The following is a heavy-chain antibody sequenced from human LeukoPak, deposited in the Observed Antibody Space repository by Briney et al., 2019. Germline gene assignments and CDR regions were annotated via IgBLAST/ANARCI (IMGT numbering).Heavy chain of an antibody. CDR3: ARDVDGGNYWYFDL. CDR2: INHSGST. V-gene: IGHV4-34*01. J-gene: IGHJ2*01. D-gene: IGHD4-23*01. Sequence: SETLSLTCAVYGGSFSGYYWSWIRQPPGKGLEWIGEINHSGSTNYNPSLRSRVTMSLDTSKNQFSLKLSSVTPADTAVYYCARDVDGGNYWYFDLWGRGTLVTVSS. CDR1: GGSFSGYY.